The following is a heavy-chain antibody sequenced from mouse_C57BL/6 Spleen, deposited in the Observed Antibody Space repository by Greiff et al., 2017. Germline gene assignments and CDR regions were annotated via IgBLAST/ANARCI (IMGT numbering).Heavy chain of an antibody. D-gene: IGHD2-5*01. CDR3: ARSGSNYLAWFAY. J-gene: IGHJ3*01. Sequence: QVQLQQPGAELVRPGSSVKLSCKASGYTFTSYWMDWVKQRPGQCLEWIGNIYPSDSETHYNQKFKDKATLTVDKSSSTAYMQLSSLTSEDSAVYYCARSGSNYLAWFAYWGQGTLVTVSA. V-gene: IGHV1-61*01. CDR1: GYTFTSYW. CDR2: IYPSDSET.